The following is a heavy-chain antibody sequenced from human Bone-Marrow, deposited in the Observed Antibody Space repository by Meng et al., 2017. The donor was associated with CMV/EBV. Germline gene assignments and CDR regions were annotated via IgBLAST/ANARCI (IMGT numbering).Heavy chain of an antibody. CDR1: GYTFNSDG. CDR3: ARVRWLIPSSGFDY. CDR2: ITPNNGNT. J-gene: IGHJ4*02. V-gene: IGHV1-18*01. Sequence: QGQRGQSGAEVKKPGASVKVSCKASGYTFNSDGIRWVRQAPGKGLEWMGWITPNNGNTNYAQKFQGRVTMTRDTSTSTAYMELSSLRSDDTAVYYCARVRWLIPSSGFDYWGQGTLVTVSS. D-gene: IGHD3-22*01.